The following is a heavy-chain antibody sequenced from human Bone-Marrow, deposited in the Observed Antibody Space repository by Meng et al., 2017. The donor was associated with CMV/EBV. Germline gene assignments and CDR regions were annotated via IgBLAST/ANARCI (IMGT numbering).Heavy chain of an antibody. CDR2: VNPTGETT. Sequence: ASVKVSCKASGYTFTGYYMHWVRQAPGQGLEWMGQVNPTGETTIYAQKFQGRVTMTGDTSTSTFYMALSSLTSGDTAVYYCARPDLSLGGYAMDVWGQGTTVTVSS. CDR3: ARPDLSLGGYAMDV. V-gene: IGHV1-46*01. D-gene: IGHD1-26*01. J-gene: IGHJ6*02. CDR1: GYTFTGYY.